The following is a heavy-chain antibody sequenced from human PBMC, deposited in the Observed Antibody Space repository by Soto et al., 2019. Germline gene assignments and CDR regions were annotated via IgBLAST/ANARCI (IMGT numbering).Heavy chain of an antibody. Sequence: PSETLSLTCAVYCGSFSGYYWRWIRQPPGKGLEWIGEINHSGSTNYNPSLKSRVTISVDTSKNQFSLKLSSVTAADTAVYYCARVSQGSGSYLDYWGQGTLVTVSS. J-gene: IGHJ4*02. CDR1: CGSFSGYY. CDR2: INHSGST. D-gene: IGHD3-10*01. CDR3: ARVSQGSGSYLDY. V-gene: IGHV4-34*01.